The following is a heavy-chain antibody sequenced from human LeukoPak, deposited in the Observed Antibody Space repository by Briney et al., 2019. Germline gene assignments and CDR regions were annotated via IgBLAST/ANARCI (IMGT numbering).Heavy chain of an antibody. CDR1: GGSFSGYY. CDR2: INHSGST. Sequence: KPSETLSLTCAAYGGSFSGYYWSWIRQPPGKGLEWIGEINHSGSTNYNPSLKSRVTISVDTSKNQFSLKLSSVTAADTAVYYCASRVLRYFDWLPSAEYFQHWGQGTLVTVSS. J-gene: IGHJ1*01. D-gene: IGHD3-9*01. V-gene: IGHV4-34*01. CDR3: ASRVLRYFDWLPSAEYFQH.